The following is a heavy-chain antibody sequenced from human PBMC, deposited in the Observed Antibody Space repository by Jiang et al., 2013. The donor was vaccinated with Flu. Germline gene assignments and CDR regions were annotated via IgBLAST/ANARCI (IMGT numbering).Heavy chain of an antibody. CDR2: IYYSGST. D-gene: IGHD3-9*01. V-gene: IGHV4-39*01. CDR1: GGSISSSSYY. J-gene: IGHJ4*02. CDR3: ARLVTYYDILTVWTGYYFDY. Sequence: LLKPSETLSLTCTVSGGSISSSSYYWGWIRQPPGKGLEWIGSIYYSGSTYYNPSLKSRVTISVDTSKNQFSLKLSSVTAADTAVYYCARLVTYYDILTVWTGYYFDYWGQGTLVTVSS.